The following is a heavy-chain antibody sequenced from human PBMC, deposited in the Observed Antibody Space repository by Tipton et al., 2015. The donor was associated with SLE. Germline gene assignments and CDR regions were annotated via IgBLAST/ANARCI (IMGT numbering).Heavy chain of an antibody. D-gene: IGHD3-3*01. Sequence: TLSLTCTVSGGSISSSSYYWGWIRQPPGKGLEWIGSIYYSGRTDYNPSLKSRVTISVDTSKNQFSLKLSSVTAADTAVYYCARHGRFLEWLGNDAFDIWGQGTMVTVSS. CDR3: ARHGRFLEWLGNDAFDI. CDR1: GGSISSSSYY. CDR2: IYYSGRT. V-gene: IGHV4-39*07. J-gene: IGHJ3*02.